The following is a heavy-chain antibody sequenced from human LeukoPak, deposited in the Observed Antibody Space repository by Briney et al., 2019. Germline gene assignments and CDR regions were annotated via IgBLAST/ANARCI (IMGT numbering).Heavy chain of an antibody. CDR3: ASYYGDYGAFDI. J-gene: IGHJ3*02. CDR1: GYTFTSYD. CDR2: MNPNSGNT. D-gene: IGHD4-17*01. Sequence: GASVKVSCKASGYTFTSYDINWVRQATGQGLEWMGWMNPNSGNTGYAQKFQGRVTMTRNTSISTAYMELSSLRSEDTAVYYCASYYGDYGAFDIWGQGTMVTVSS. V-gene: IGHV1-8*01.